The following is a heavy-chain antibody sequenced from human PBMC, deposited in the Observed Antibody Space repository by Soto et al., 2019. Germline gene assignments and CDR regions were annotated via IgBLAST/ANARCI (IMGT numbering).Heavy chain of an antibody. Sequence: GGSLRLSCAASGFTFSSYSMNWVRQAPGKGLEWVSYISSSSSTIYYADSVKGRFTISRDNAKNSLYLQMNSLRAEDTAVYYCARVPRWLQLGDAFDIWGQGTMVTVSS. V-gene: IGHV3-48*04. CDR3: ARVPRWLQLGDAFDI. D-gene: IGHD5-12*01. CDR2: ISSSSSTI. J-gene: IGHJ3*02. CDR1: GFTFSSYS.